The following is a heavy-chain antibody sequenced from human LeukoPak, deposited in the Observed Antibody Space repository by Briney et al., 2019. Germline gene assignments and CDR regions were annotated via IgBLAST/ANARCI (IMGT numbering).Heavy chain of an antibody. CDR3: ARGNAHGGHLEPFDY. D-gene: IGHD4-23*01. J-gene: IGHJ4*02. CDR1: GFTFDDYG. Sequence: GGSLRLSCAASGFTFDDYGMSWVRQAPGKGLEWVSGINWNGGSTGYADSVKGRFTISRDNAKNSLYLQMNSLRAEDTALYHCARGNAHGGHLEPFDYWGQGTLVTVSS. V-gene: IGHV3-20*01. CDR2: INWNGGST.